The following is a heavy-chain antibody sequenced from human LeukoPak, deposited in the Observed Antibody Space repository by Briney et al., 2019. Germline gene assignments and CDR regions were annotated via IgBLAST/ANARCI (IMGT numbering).Heavy chain of an antibody. CDR3: ASVKYYYDSSGYYPHAFDI. D-gene: IGHD3-22*01. J-gene: IGHJ3*02. V-gene: IGHV1-69*13. Sequence: SVKVSCKASGGTFSSYAISWVRQTPGQGLEWMGGIIPIFGTANYAQKFQGRVTITADESTSTAYMELSSLRSEDTAVYYCASVKYYYDSSGYYPHAFDIWGQGTMVTVSS. CDR1: GGTFSSYA. CDR2: IIPIFGTA.